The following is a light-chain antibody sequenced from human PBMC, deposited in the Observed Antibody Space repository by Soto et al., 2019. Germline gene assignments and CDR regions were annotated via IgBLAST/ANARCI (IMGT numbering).Light chain of an antibody. CDR2: DAS. J-gene: IGKJ5*01. CDR3: QHLTTCRIS. CDR1: QSVGSY. Sequence: VLTQPLPSRQLVAGERPRLSRRASQSVGSYLAWYQQKPCHAPRLLIYDASNRATGIPARFSGSGSVTYFTLTIISLEPADFTLYYCQHLTTCRISFGQGTRLE. V-gene: IGKV3-11*01.